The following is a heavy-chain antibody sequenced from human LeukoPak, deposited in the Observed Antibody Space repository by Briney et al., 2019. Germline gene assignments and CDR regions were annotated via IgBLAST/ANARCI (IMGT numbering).Heavy chain of an antibody. D-gene: IGHD2-21*02. CDR1: GGSFSGYY. Sequence: SETLSLTCAVYGGSFSGYYWSWIRQPPGKGLEWIGEINHSGSTNYNPSLKSRVTISVDTSKNQFSLKRSSVTAADTAVYYCARDHYHKIHSVMVTAPDYWGQGTLVIVSS. J-gene: IGHJ4*02. CDR3: ARDHYHKIHSVMVTAPDY. CDR2: INHSGST. V-gene: IGHV4-34*01.